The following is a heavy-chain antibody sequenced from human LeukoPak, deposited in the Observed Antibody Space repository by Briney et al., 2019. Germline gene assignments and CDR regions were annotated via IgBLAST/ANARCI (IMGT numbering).Heavy chain of an antibody. V-gene: IGHV3-33*01. CDR3: ARDRTIFGVVTPQYYFDY. CDR2: IWYDGSNK. Sequence: PGGSLRLSCAASGFTFSSYGMHWVRQAPGKGLEWVAVIWYDGSNKYYADSVKGRFTISRDNSKNTLYLRMNSLRAEDTAVYYCARDRTIFGVVTPQYYFDYWGQGTLVTVSS. D-gene: IGHD3-3*01. J-gene: IGHJ4*02. CDR1: GFTFSSYG.